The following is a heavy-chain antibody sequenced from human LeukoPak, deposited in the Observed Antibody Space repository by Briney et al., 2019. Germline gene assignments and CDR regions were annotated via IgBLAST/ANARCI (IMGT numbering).Heavy chain of an antibody. CDR1: GGSISSYY. Sequence: PSETLSLTCTVSGGSISSYYWSWIRQPPGKGLEWIGYIYYSGSTNYNPSLKSRVTISVDTSKNQFSLKLSSVTAADTAVYYCARDLLRDGYNYYYYYYMDVWGKGTTVTVSS. J-gene: IGHJ6*03. CDR2: IYYSGST. D-gene: IGHD5-24*01. CDR3: ARDLLRDGYNYYYYYYMDV. V-gene: IGHV4-59*01.